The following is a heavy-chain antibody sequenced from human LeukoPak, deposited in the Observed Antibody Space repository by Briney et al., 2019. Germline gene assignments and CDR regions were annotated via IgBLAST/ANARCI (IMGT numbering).Heavy chain of an antibody. CDR3: ARGGRWELTGFDY. CDR1: GFTFSSYW. Sequence: GGSLRLSCAASGFTFSSYWMSWVRQAPGKGLEWVANIKQDGSEKYYVDSVKGRFAISRDNAKNSLYLQMNSLRAEDTAVYYCARGGRWELTGFDYWGQGTLVTVSS. V-gene: IGHV3-7*01. D-gene: IGHD1-26*01. J-gene: IGHJ4*02. CDR2: IKQDGSEK.